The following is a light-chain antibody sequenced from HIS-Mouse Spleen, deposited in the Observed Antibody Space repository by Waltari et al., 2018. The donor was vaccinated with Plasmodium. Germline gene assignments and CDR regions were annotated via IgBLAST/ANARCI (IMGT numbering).Light chain of an antibody. Sequence: QSALTQPASVSGYPGQSIPISRTGTSRDVGSYTLVYWYQQHPGKAPKLMIYEGSKRPSGGSNRFSGSKSGNTASLTISGLQAEDEADYYCSSYAGSNNLVFGGGTKLTVL. CDR2: EGS. V-gene: IGLV2-23*01. CDR1: SRDVGSYTL. J-gene: IGLJ2*01. CDR3: SSYAGSNNLV.